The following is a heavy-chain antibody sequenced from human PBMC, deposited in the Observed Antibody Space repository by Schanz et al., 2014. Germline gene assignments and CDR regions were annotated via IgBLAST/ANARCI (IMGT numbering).Heavy chain of an antibody. CDR2: VSSSSSYT. J-gene: IGHJ4*02. CDR1: GFTFTTYA. CDR3: VSQTGSPNY. V-gene: IGHV3-21*05. Sequence: EVQLVESGGGLVQPGGSLRLSCAASGFTFTTYAMSWVRQAPGKGLEWVSYVSSSSSYTHYADSVEGRFTISRDNAKRSLFLQMNSLRVEDTAVYFCVSQTGSPNYWGQGTLVTVSS. D-gene: IGHD6-13*01.